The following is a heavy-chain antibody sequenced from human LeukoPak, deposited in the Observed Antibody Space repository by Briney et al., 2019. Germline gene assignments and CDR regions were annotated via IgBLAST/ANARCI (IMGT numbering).Heavy chain of an antibody. Sequence: SVKVSCKASGGTFSSYAISWVRQAPGQGLEWMGRIIPILGIANYAQKFQGRVTITADKSTSTAYMELSSLRSEDTAVYYCARGSSYGSGSHAFVIWGQGTMVTVSS. CDR2: IIPILGIA. CDR3: ARGSSYGSGSHAFVI. CDR1: GGTFSSYA. V-gene: IGHV1-69*04. J-gene: IGHJ3*02. D-gene: IGHD3-10*01.